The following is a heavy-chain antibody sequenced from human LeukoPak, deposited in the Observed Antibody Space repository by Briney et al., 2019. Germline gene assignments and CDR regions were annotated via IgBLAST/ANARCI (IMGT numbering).Heavy chain of an antibody. D-gene: IGHD3-9*01. CDR2: ISGSSNSR. J-gene: IGHJ4*02. CDR1: TFSFSNDS. Sequence: GGSLRLSCAASTFSFSNDSMNWVRQAPGKGLEWISYISGSSNSRVYADSVKGRFTISRDNAKNSLYLQMNGLRAEDTAVYYCARDLSTWGQGTLVTVSS. CDR3: ARDLST. V-gene: IGHV3-48*04.